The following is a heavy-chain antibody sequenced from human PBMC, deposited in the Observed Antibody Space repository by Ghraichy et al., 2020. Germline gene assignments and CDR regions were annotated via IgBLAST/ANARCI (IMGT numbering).Heavy chain of an antibody. Sequence: GGSLRLSCAASGFTFSSYGMHWVRQAPGKGLEWVAVISYDGSNKYYADSVKGRFTISRDNSKNTLYLQMNSLRAEDTAVYYCAKAVDDYLDYWGQGTLVTVSS. V-gene: IGHV3-30*18. CDR3: AKAVDDYLDY. CDR2: ISYDGSNK. J-gene: IGHJ4*02. CDR1: GFTFSSYG.